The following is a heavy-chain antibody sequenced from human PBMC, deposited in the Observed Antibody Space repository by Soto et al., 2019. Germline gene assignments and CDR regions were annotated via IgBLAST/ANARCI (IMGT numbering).Heavy chain of an antibody. CDR2: IIPIFGIA. CDR3: ARDSHGYCSSTSCYAFDI. V-gene: IGHV1-69*10. Sequence: ASVKVSCKASGGTFSSYAISWVRQAPGQGLEWMGGIIPIFGIANYAQKFQGRVTITADKSTSTAYMELSSLRSEDTAVYYCARDSHGYCSSTSCYAFDIWGQGTMVTVSS. CDR1: GGTFSSYA. D-gene: IGHD2-2*01. J-gene: IGHJ3*02.